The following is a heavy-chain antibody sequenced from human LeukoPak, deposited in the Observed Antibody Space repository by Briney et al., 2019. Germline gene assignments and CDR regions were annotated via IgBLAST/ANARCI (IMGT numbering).Heavy chain of an antibody. J-gene: IGHJ6*02. V-gene: IGHV4-59*01. CDR3: ARGSNWGGSYYYYYYYGMDV. Sequence: PSETLSLTCTVSGGSISRYYWSWIRQPPGKGLEWIGYIYYSGSTNYNPSLKSRVTISVDTSKNQFSLKLSSVTAADTAVYYCARGSNWGGSYYYYYYYGMDVWGQGTTVTVSS. CDR1: GGSISRYY. CDR2: IYYSGST. D-gene: IGHD1-26*01.